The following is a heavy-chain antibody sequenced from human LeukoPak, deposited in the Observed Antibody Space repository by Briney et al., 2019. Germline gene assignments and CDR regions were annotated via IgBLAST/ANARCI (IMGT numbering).Heavy chain of an antibody. J-gene: IGHJ4*02. CDR2: INPNSGDT. Sequence: ASVKVSCKASGYTFTGYYMHWVRQAPGQGLEWMGWINPNSGDTNYARKFQGRVTMTRDTSISTAYMELSRLRSDDTAVYYCAATGTTRFFDYWGQGTLVTVSS. D-gene: IGHD1-7*01. V-gene: IGHV1-2*02. CDR1: GYTFTGYY. CDR3: AATGTTRFFDY.